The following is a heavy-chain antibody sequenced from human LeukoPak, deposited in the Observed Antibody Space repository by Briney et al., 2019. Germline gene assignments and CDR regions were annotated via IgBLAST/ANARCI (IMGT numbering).Heavy chain of an antibody. CDR1: GYTCTSYG. CDR3: ARVRSGYYTSYYYYYGMDV. J-gene: IGHJ6*02. V-gene: IGHV1-18*01. CDR2: ISAYNGNT. Sequence: ASVKVSCKASGYTCTSYGISWVRQAPGQGREWMGWISAYNGNTNYAQKLQGRVTMTTDTSTSTAYMELRSLRSDDTAVYYCARVRSGYYTSYYYYYGMDVWGQGTTVTVSS. D-gene: IGHD3-3*01.